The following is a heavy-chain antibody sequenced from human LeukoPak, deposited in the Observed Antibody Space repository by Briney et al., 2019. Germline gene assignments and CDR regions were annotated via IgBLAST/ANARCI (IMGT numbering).Heavy chain of an antibody. J-gene: IGHJ4*02. D-gene: IGHD2-15*01. CDR3: ARLGSGRYFDY. CDR1: GGSISSSNW. CDR2: IYHSGST. V-gene: IGHV4-4*02. Sequence: SETLSLTCAVSGGSISSSNWWSWVRQPPGKGLEWIGEIYHSGSTNYNPSLKSRVTISVDKSKNQLSLNLTSVTAADTAVYYCARLGSGRYFDYWGQGTLVTVSS.